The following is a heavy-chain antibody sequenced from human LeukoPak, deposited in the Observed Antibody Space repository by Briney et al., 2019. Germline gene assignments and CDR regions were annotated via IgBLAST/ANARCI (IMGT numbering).Heavy chain of an antibody. CDR3: ARGVAAAGPDYYYYYMDV. D-gene: IGHD6-13*01. J-gene: IGHJ6*03. CDR1: GGSLSGYY. Sequence: PSETLSLTCAVYGGSLSGYYWSLISQPLGKGLEWIGEINHSGSTNYNPSLKSRVTISVDTSKNQFSLKLSSVTAADTAVYYCARGVAAAGPDYYYYYMDVWGKGTTVTVSS. CDR2: INHSGST. V-gene: IGHV4-34*01.